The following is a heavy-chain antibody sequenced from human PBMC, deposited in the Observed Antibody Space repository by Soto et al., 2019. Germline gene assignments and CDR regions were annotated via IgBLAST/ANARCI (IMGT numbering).Heavy chain of an antibody. CDR2: ISKDGNDE. J-gene: IGHJ4*02. CDR3: ATGGILTPGQRGLCDY. CDR1: GVSFTSHA. D-gene: IGHD3-9*01. Sequence: QVHLVESGGGVVQPGTSLGLSCVVSGVSFTSHAMHWVRQAPGKGLEWVAGISKDGNDEFYADSVKGRFTISRDNSKNMLYLQITSLEPEDTGVYFCATGGILTPGQRGLCDYWGQGTLVTVSS. V-gene: IGHV3-30*03.